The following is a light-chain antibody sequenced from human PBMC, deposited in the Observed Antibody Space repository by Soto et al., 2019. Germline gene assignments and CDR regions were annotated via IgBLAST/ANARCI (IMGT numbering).Light chain of an antibody. CDR2: GAS. V-gene: IGKV3-20*01. CDR3: QKYGGSPYP. J-gene: IGKJ2*01. Sequence: EIVLTQSPGTLSLSPGERATLSCRASQSVSSRYLAWYQQKPGQAPRLLIYGASSRATGIPDRFSGSGSGTAFPLTISRLEPEDFAVYYCQKYGGSPYPFAMGTSWRSN. CDR1: QSVSSRY.